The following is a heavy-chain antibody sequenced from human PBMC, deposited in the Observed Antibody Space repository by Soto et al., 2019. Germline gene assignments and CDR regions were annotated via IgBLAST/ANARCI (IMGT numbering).Heavy chain of an antibody. V-gene: IGHV3-64*01. CDR3: ARRIPFGYGMDV. Sequence: EVQLVESGGGLVQPGGSLRLSCAASGFTFSSYAMHWVRQAPGKGLEYVSAITSNGGNTDYASSVKGRFTISRDNSKNTLYLQMAGLRAEDMAVYYWARRIPFGYGMDVWGQGTTVPVSS. CDR1: GFTFSSYA. CDR2: ITSNGGNT. D-gene: IGHD2-21*01. J-gene: IGHJ6*02.